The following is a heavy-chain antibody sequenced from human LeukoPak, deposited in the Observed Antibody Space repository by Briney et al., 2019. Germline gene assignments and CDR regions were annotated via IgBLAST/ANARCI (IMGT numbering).Heavy chain of an antibody. Sequence: GGSLRLSCAASGFTFSSYSMNWVRQAPGKGLEWVSSISSSSSYIYYADSVKGRFTISRDNAKNSLYLQMNSLRAEDTAVYYCARDYFVQQLVLRYNWFDPRGQGTLVTVSS. CDR3: ARDYFVQQLVLRYNWFDP. CDR1: GFTFSSYS. J-gene: IGHJ5*02. D-gene: IGHD6-13*01. CDR2: ISSSSSYI. V-gene: IGHV3-21*01.